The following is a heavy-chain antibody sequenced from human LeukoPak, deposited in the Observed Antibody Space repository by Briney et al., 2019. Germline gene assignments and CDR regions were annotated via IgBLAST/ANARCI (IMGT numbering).Heavy chain of an antibody. J-gene: IGHJ4*02. CDR1: GYTFTNYD. Sequence: ASVKVSCKASGYTFTNYDINWVRQATGQGLEWMGWMNPNTGNTGYAQKFQGRVTMTRNTSISTAYMELSSLRSEDTALYYCARSAAYDILTGYSPFDYWGQGTLVTVSS. V-gene: IGHV1-8*01. CDR2: MNPNTGNT. CDR3: ARSAAYDILTGYSPFDY. D-gene: IGHD3-9*01.